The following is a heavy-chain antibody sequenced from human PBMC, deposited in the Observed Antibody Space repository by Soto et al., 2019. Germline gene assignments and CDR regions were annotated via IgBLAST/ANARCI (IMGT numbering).Heavy chain of an antibody. CDR2: IYYSGST. J-gene: IGHJ5*02. CDR1: CGSIISGGYY. CDR3: ARDRVRGVIRQTENWFDP. Sequence: SETLSLTCTVSCGSIISGGYYWSWIRQHPGKGLEWIGYIYYSGSTYYNPSLKSRVTISVDTSKNQFSLKLSSVTAADTAVYYCARDRVRGVIRQTENWFDPWGQGTLVTVSS. V-gene: IGHV4-31*03. D-gene: IGHD3-10*01.